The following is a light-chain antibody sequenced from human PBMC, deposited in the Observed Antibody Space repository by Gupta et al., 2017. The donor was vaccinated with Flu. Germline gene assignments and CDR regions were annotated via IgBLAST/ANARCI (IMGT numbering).Light chain of an antibody. V-gene: IGKV3-20*01. Sequence: EIVFTQSPGTLSLSPGDRATRSCRASQSVISGYLAWYKQGPGQPPSLLMNDASTRATGIPDRFSGSGTRTEFTLTISRLEPEDFAVYYCQQEGSSPRTFGQGTKVE. J-gene: IGKJ1*01. CDR1: QSVISGY. CDR2: DAS. CDR3: QQEGSSPRT.